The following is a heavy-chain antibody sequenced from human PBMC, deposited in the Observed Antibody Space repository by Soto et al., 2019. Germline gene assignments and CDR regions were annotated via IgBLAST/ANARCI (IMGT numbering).Heavy chain of an antibody. J-gene: IGHJ5*02. CDR2: IIPIFGTA. CDR1: GGTFSSYA. V-gene: IGHV1-69*12. Sequence: QVQLVQSGAEVKKPGSSVKVSCKASGGTFSSYAITWVRQAPGQGLVWMGGIIPIFGTANYAQKLQARVTITADESTSTAYMELSSLRSEDTAVYYCARDRGPSSGYYPYWFDPWGQGTLVTVSS. CDR3: ARDRGPSSGYYPYWFDP. D-gene: IGHD3-22*01.